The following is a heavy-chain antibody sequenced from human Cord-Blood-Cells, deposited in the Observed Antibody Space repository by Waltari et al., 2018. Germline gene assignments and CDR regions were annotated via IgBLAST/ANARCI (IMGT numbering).Heavy chain of an antibody. CDR1: GFTVSSNY. Sequence: EVQLVESGGGLIQPGGSLRLSCAASGFTVSSNYMSGVRQAPGRGLEWVSGLYSGGSTYDADSVKGRFTISRDKSKNTLYLQMNSLRAEDTAVYYCARSGRRITIFGVVNDAFDIWGQGTMVTVSS. CDR3: ARSGRRITIFGVVNDAFDI. CDR2: LYSGGST. J-gene: IGHJ3*02. D-gene: IGHD3-3*01. V-gene: IGHV3-53*01.